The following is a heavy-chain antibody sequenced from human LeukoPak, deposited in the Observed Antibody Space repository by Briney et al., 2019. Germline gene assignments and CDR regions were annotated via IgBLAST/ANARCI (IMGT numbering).Heavy chain of an antibody. J-gene: IGHJ4*02. V-gene: IGHV3-30*14. CDR2: ISYDGSNK. D-gene: IGHD3-10*01. Sequence: GGSLRLSCAASGFTFSSYAMHWVRQAPGKGLEWVAVISYDGSNKYYADSVKGRFTISRDNSKNTLYLQMNSLRAEDTAVYYCAVYGSGSYMFDYWGQGTLVTVSS. CDR3: AVYGSGSYMFDY. CDR1: GFTFSSYA.